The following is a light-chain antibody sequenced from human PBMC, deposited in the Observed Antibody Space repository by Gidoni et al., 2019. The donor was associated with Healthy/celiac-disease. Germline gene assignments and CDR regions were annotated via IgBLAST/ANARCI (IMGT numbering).Light chain of an antibody. J-gene: IGKJ3*01. Sequence: IVLTQYPGTLSLSPGETATLSCRASQSVSSSYLAWYQQKPGQAPRLLIYGASSRATGIPDRFSGSGSGTDFTLTISRLEPEDFAVYYCQQYGSSPFTFGPGTKVDIK. CDR1: QSVSSSY. V-gene: IGKV3-20*01. CDR2: GAS. CDR3: QQYGSSPFT.